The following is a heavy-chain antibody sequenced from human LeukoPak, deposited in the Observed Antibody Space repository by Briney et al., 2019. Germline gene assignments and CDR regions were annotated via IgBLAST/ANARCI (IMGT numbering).Heavy chain of an antibody. Sequence: GGSLRLSCAASGFTFSSYAMHWVRQAPGKGLEWVAVISYDGSNKYYADSVKGRFTISKDNSKNTLYLQMNSLRAEDTAVYYCARDLLYYDSSGLDYWGQGTLVTVSS. CDR2: ISYDGSNK. D-gene: IGHD3-22*01. J-gene: IGHJ4*02. V-gene: IGHV3-30*04. CDR3: ARDLLYYDSSGLDY. CDR1: GFTFSSYA.